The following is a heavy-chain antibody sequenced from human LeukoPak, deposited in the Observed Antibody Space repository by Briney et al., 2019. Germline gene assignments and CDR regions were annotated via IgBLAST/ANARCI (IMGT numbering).Heavy chain of an antibody. CDR2: TYWNDDK. CDR3: AQRRRYCIGGTCAYNFDQ. V-gene: IGHV2-5*01. J-gene: IGHJ4*02. D-gene: IGHD2-15*01. Sequence: SGPTLVKPTQTLTLTCTFSGFSLSTTGVGVSWIRQPPGKALEWLAVTYWNDDKSYSPSLKSRLTITKDTSKNQVVLTMTNVDPADTATYFCAQRRRYCIGGTCAYNFDQWGQGVLVTVSS. CDR1: GFSLSTTGVG.